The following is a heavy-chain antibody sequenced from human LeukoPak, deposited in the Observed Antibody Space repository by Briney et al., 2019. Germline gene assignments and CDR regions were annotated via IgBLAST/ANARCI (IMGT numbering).Heavy chain of an antibody. CDR2: IYPGDSDT. Sequence: GESLKISCKGSGYSFTNYWIGWVRQMPGKGLEWMGIIYPGDSDTRYSPSFQGQVTISADKSVSTAYLQWSSLKASDTAMYYCAITDYYRSLYYFDYWGQGTLVTVSS. J-gene: IGHJ4*02. D-gene: IGHD3-10*01. CDR1: GYSFTNYW. CDR3: AITDYYRSLYYFDY. V-gene: IGHV5-51*01.